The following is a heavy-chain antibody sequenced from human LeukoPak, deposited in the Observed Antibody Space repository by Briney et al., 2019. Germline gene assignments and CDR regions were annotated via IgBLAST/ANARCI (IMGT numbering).Heavy chain of an antibody. Sequence: ASVKVSCKASGGTFSSYAISWVRQAPGQGLEWMGGIIPIFGTANYAQKFQGRVTITADESTSTAYMELSSLRSEDTAVYYCARCVVGSGSYYLFDYWGQGTLVTVSS. CDR2: IIPIFGTA. CDR1: GGTFSSYA. J-gene: IGHJ4*02. D-gene: IGHD3-10*01. V-gene: IGHV1-69*13. CDR3: ARCVVGSGSYYLFDY.